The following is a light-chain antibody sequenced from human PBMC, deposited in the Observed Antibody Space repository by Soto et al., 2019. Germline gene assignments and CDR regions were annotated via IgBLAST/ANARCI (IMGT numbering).Light chain of an antibody. CDR1: PDIRND. V-gene: IGKV1-6*01. CDR2: AAS. Sequence: AIQMTQSPSSLSASVGDRVTITCRASPDIRNDLAWYQQKPGKAPKLLIYAASSSQSGVSSRFSGSGSGTDFTLTISSLQPEDVAPYYCLQDYNYPYTFGQGTKLEIK. J-gene: IGKJ2*01. CDR3: LQDYNYPYT.